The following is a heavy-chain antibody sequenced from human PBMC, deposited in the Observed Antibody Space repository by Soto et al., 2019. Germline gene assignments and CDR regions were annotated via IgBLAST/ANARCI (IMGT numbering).Heavy chain of an antibody. CDR2: IYYSGST. CDR3: ARVGYGGYVGSKVDY. CDR1: GGSISSGGYY. D-gene: IGHD5-12*01. V-gene: IGHV4-31*03. Sequence: QVQLQESGPGLVKPSQTLSLTCTVSGGSISSGGYYWSWIRQHPGKGLEWIGYIYYSGSTYYNPSLKSRVTISVDTSKNQFSLKLSSVTAADTAVYYCARVGYGGYVGSKVDYWGQGTLVTVSS. J-gene: IGHJ4*02.